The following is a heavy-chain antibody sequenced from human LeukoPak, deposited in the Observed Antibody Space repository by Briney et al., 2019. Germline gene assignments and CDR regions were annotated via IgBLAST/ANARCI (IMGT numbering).Heavy chain of an antibody. CDR3: ARDPDPLAVAGIASDY. Sequence: ASVKVSCKVSGYTLTELSMHWVRQAPGKGLEWMGGFDPEDGETIYAQKFQGRVTMTEDTSTDTAYMELSSLRAEDTAVYYCARDPDPLAVAGIASDYWGQGTLVTVSP. J-gene: IGHJ4*02. CDR1: GYTLTELS. D-gene: IGHD6-19*01. CDR2: FDPEDGET. V-gene: IGHV1-24*01.